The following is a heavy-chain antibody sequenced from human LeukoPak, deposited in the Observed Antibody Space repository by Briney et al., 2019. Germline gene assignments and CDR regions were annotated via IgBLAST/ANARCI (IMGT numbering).Heavy chain of an antibody. CDR2: ISGSGGST. Sequence: GGSLRFSCAASEFTFGSYAMSWVRQAPGKGLEWVSAISGSGGSTYYADSVKGRFTISRDNSKNTLYLQMNSLRAEDTAVYYCAKGLWYRSSWLDAFDIWGQGSMVTVSS. V-gene: IGHV3-23*01. CDR3: AKGLWYRSSWLDAFDI. J-gene: IGHJ3*02. D-gene: IGHD6-13*01. CDR1: EFTFGSYA.